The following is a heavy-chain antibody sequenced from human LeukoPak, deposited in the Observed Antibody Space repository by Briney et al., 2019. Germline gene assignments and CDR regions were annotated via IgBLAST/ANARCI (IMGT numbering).Heavy chain of an antibody. J-gene: IGHJ2*01. Sequence: GGSLRLSCAASGFTFSNHAMIWVRQAPGKGLEWVSVISHVGATSYADSVKGRFSISRDNSKNMVYLQMNSLTVEDTAVYYCAKDWFDVCGRGTLVTVSP. CDR1: GFTFSNHA. CDR2: ISHVGAT. CDR3: AKDWFDV. V-gene: IGHV3-23*01.